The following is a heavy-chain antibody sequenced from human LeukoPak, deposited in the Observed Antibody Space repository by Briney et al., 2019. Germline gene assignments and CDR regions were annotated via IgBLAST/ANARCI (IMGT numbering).Heavy chain of an antibody. CDR3: ARGDTAMAHYFTT. CDR2: IYHSGST. CDR1: GYSISSGYY. J-gene: IGHJ4*02. V-gene: IGHV4-38-2*01. D-gene: IGHD5-18*01. Sequence: SETLSLTCAVSGYSISSGYYWGWIRPPPGKGLEWIGSIYHSGSTYYNLSLKSRVTISVDTSKNQFSLKLSSVTAADTAVYYCARGDTAMAHYFTTGAREPWSPSPQ.